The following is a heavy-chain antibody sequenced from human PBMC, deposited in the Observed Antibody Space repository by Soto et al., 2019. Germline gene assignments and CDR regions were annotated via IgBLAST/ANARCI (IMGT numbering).Heavy chain of an antibody. V-gene: IGHV5-51*01. Sequence: PGESLKISCKGSGYRFTNYWIGWVRQMPGKGLEWVGIIYPGDSDTRYSPSFQGQVTISADKSINTAYLQWSSLKASDTAMYYCARDYCSRTTCYEFDYWGQGTQVTVSS. CDR3: ARDYCSRTTCYEFDY. D-gene: IGHD2-2*01. CDR1: GYRFTNYW. CDR2: IYPGDSDT. J-gene: IGHJ4*02.